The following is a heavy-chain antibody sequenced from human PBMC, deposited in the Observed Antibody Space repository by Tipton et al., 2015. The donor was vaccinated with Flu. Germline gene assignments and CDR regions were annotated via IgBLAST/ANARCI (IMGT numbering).Heavy chain of an antibody. D-gene: IGHD3-10*01. CDR3: AREDFGVRGVTHNWFGP. CDR1: GFTFSSYG. J-gene: IGHJ5*02. CDR2: IWYDGSNK. V-gene: IGHV3-33*01. Sequence: SGFTFSSYGMHWVRQAPGKGLEWAAVIWYDGSNKYYADSVKGRFTISRDNSKNTLYLQMNSLRAEDTAVYYCAREDFGVRGVTHNWFGPRGEGSLVAVPS.